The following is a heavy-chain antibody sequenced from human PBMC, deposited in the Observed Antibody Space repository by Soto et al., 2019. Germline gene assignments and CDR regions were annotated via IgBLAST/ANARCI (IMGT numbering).Heavy chain of an antibody. V-gene: IGHV2-5*02. CDR3: AHRVLRTVFGLVTTTAIYFDF. Sequence: QITLNESGPTLVKPTQTLTLTCTFSGFSLTTSGVGVGWIRQSPGKAPEWLALIYWDDDKRYRPSLKSRLTITKDTSKIRVVLTMANLDPADTATYYCAHRVLRTVFGLVTTTAIYFDFWGQGTPGAVSS. CDR1: GFSLTTSGVG. J-gene: IGHJ4*02. CDR2: IYWDDDK. D-gene: IGHD3-3*01.